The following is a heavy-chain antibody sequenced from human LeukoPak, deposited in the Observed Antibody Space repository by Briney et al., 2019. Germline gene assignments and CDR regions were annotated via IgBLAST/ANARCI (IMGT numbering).Heavy chain of an antibody. CDR3: ARDLGYSSGWSAYFDY. Sequence: SETLSLTCTVSGYSISSGYYWGWIRQPPGKGLEWIGSIYHSGSTYYNPSLKSRVTISVDTSKNQFSLKLSSVTAADTAVYYCARDLGYSSGWSAYFDYWGRGTLVTVSS. D-gene: IGHD6-19*01. CDR1: GYSISSGYY. J-gene: IGHJ4*02. CDR2: IYHSGST. V-gene: IGHV4-38-2*02.